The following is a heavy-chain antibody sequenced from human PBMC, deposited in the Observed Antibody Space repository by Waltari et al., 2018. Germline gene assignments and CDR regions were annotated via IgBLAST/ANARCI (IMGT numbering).Heavy chain of an antibody. V-gene: IGHV1-24*01. CDR1: GYTLTELS. Sequence: QVQLVQSGAEVKKPGASVKVSCKVSGYTLTELSMHWVRQAPGNGLEWMGGFDPEDGETIYAQKFQGRVTMTEDTSTDTAYMELSSLRSEDTAVYYCATTAIVVVPAAVGDDAFDIWGQGTMVTVSS. CDR2: FDPEDGET. D-gene: IGHD2-2*01. J-gene: IGHJ3*02. CDR3: ATTAIVVVPAAVGDDAFDI.